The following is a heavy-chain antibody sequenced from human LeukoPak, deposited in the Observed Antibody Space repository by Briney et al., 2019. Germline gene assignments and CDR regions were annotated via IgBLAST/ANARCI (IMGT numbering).Heavy chain of an antibody. CDR2: ISGYNGNT. CDR3: ARGPRYCSSTSCFNEWYWFDP. V-gene: IGHV1-18*01. J-gene: IGHJ5*02. D-gene: IGHD2-2*01. Sequence: ASVKVSCKASGYTFTSYGISWVRQAPGQGREGMGWISGYNGNTNYAQNLQGRGTITTDTSTNTVYMEVRSLRSDDTAVYYCARGPRYCSSTSCFNEWYWFDPWGQGTLVTVSS. CDR1: GYTFTSYG.